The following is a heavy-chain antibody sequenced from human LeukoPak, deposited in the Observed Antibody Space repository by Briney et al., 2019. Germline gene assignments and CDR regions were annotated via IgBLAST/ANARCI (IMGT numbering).Heavy chain of an antibody. CDR1: GGSISSYY. V-gene: IGHV4-4*07. Sequence: SETLSLTCTVSGGSISSYYWIWIRQPAGKGLEWIGRIYTSGSTNYNPSLKSRVTISVDKSKNQFSLKLSSVTAADTAVYYCARGDRCGAPPDYWGQGTLVTVSS. J-gene: IGHJ4*02. CDR2: IYTSGST. D-gene: IGHD1-26*01. CDR3: ARGDRCGAPPDY.